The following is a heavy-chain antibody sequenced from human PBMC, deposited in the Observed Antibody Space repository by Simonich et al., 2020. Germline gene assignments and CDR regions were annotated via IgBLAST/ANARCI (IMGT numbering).Heavy chain of an antibody. Sequence: QVQLVQSGAEVKKPGATVKVSCKASGYTFTGYYMHLVRQAPGQGLEEMGWLNPNNGGTNYAQKFQGRVTMTRDTSISTAYMELSRLRSDDTAVYYCARSHIAAAGTGYFQHWGQGTLVTVSS. J-gene: IGHJ1*01. CDR2: LNPNNGGT. CDR3: ARSHIAAAGTGYFQH. D-gene: IGHD6-13*01. CDR1: GYTFTGYY. V-gene: IGHV1-2*02.